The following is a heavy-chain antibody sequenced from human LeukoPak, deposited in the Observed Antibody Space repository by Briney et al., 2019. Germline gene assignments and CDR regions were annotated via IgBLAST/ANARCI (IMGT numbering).Heavy chain of an antibody. Sequence: SETLSLTCAVYGGSFSGYYWSWIRQPPGKGLEWIGEINHSGSTNYNPSLKSRVTISVDTSKNQFSLKLSSVTAADTAVYYCASSRPAFPGDYESSGPIDYWGQGTLVTVSS. D-gene: IGHD3-22*01. J-gene: IGHJ4*02. CDR1: GGSFSGYY. V-gene: IGHV4-34*01. CDR2: INHSGST. CDR3: ASSRPAFPGDYESSGPIDY.